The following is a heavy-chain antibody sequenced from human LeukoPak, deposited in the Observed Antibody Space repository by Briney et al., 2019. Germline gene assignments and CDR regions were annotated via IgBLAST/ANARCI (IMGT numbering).Heavy chain of an antibody. Sequence: GGSLRLSCAASGFRFSSYDMNWVRQAPGKGLEWVSYISSSGTTIYYADSVKGRFTISRDNSKNTLYLQMNSLRAEDTAVYYCAKDERGYSRNPDYWGQGTLVTVSS. CDR1: GFRFSSYD. CDR3: AKDERGYSRNPDY. J-gene: IGHJ4*02. V-gene: IGHV3-48*03. D-gene: IGHD5-18*01. CDR2: ISSSGTTI.